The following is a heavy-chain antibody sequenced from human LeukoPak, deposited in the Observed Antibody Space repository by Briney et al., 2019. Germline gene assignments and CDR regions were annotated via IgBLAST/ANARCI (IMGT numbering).Heavy chain of an antibody. CDR2: IIPIFGTA. CDR3: ARVGSSGWYVHPTLDY. V-gene: IGHV1-69*05. D-gene: IGHD6-19*01. Sequence: ASVKVSCKASGGTFSSYAISWVRQAPGQGLEWMGGIIPIFGTANYAQKFQGRVTITTDESTSTAYMELTRLISDDTAVYYCARVGSSGWYVHPTLDYWGQGTLVTVSS. CDR1: GGTFSSYA. J-gene: IGHJ4*02.